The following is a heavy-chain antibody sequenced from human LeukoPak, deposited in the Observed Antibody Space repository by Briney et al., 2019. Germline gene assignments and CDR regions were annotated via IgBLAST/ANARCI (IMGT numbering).Heavy chain of an antibody. V-gene: IGHV1-24*01. CDR2: FDPEDGET. D-gene: IGHD6-19*01. J-gene: IGHJ4*02. Sequence: ASVKVSCKVSGDTLTELSMHWVRQAPGKGLEWMGGFDPEDGETIYAQKFQGRVTMTEDTSTDTAYMELSSLRSEDTAVYYCATGLYSSGYFDYWGQGTLVTVSS. CDR1: GDTLTELS. CDR3: ATGLYSSGYFDY.